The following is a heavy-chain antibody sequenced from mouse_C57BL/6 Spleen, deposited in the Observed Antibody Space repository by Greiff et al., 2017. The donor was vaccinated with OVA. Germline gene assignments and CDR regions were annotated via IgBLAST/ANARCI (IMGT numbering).Heavy chain of an antibody. J-gene: IGHJ4*01. D-gene: IGHD1-1*01. CDR2: INPSNGGT. CDR1: GYTFTSYW. Sequence: VQLQQPGTELVKPGASVKLSCKASGYTFTSYWMHWVKQRPGQGLEWIGNINPSNGGTNYNEKFKGKATLTAEKSSSTAYMQLSSLTSEDSAVYFCARTYYGSSHAMDYWGQGTSVTVSS. V-gene: IGHV1-53*01. CDR3: ARTYYGSSHAMDY.